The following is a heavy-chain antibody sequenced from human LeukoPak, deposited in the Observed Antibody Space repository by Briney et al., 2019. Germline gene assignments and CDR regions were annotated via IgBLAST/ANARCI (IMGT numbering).Heavy chain of an antibody. V-gene: IGHV3-7*01. Sequence: GGSLRLSCAASGFTFSESWMSWVRQVPGQGLEWMAHINHEGGGIQYVDSVKGRLTISRDNAKGSVHLQMNSLRAGDTAIYHCATYINWVAGDVWGQGTTVIVSS. J-gene: IGHJ6*02. CDR2: INHEGGGI. D-gene: IGHD1-1*01. CDR1: GFTFSESW. CDR3: ATYINWVAGDV.